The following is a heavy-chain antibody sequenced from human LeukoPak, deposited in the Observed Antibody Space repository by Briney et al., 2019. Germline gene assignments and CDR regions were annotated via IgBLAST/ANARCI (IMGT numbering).Heavy chain of an antibody. CDR3: ASMVATTGYYYMDV. D-gene: IGHD5-12*01. CDR1: GGSISSSSYY. V-gene: IGHV4-39*01. CDR2: IYYSGGT. J-gene: IGHJ6*03. Sequence: SETLSLTCTVSGGSISSSSYYWGWIRQPPGKGLEWIGSIYYSGGTYYNPSLKSRVTISVDTSKNQFSLKLSSVTAADTAVYYCASMVATTGYYYMDVWGKGTTVTVSS.